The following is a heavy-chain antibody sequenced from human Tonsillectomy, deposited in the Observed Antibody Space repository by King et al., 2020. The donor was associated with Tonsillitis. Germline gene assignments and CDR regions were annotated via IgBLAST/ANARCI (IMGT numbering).Heavy chain of an antibody. J-gene: IGHJ4*02. CDR3: VRDYPVG. CDR2: ISNDGSRT. CDR1: GFIFNSSW. Sequence: VQLVESGGDLVQPGGSLRLSCAASGFIFNSSWMHWVRQAPGKGLVWVSRISNDGSRTIYADSVKGRFTISRDNAKNTLYLQMNSLRAEDTAVYYCVRDYPVGWGQGTLVTVSS. D-gene: IGHD3-16*02. V-gene: IGHV3-74*01.